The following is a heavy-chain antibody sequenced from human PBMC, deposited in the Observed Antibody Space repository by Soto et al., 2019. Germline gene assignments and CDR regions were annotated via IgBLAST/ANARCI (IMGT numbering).Heavy chain of an antibody. Sequence: SETLSLTCTVSGGSISSSSYYWGWIRQPPGKGLEWIGSIYYSGSTYYNPSLKSRVTISVDTSKNQFSLKLSSVTAADTAVYYCASPSPYYDILTGYQGGSDAFDIWGQGTMVTVSS. CDR3: ASPSPYYDILTGYQGGSDAFDI. J-gene: IGHJ3*02. V-gene: IGHV4-39*01. CDR1: GGSISSSSYY. D-gene: IGHD3-9*01. CDR2: IYYSGST.